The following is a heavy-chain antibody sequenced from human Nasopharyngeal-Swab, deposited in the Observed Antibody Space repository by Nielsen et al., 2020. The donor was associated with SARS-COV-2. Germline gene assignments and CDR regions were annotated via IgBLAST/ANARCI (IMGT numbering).Heavy chain of an antibody. V-gene: IGHV5-51*01. Sequence: GEALKISCKGSGYSFTSYWVGWVRQMPGKGPEWMGIIYPGDSDTRYSPSFQGQVTISADKSISTAYLQWSSRKASDTAMYYCARQGAVAGYYYYYMDVWGKGTTVTVSS. J-gene: IGHJ6*03. CDR3: ARQGAVAGYYYYYMDV. D-gene: IGHD6-19*01. CDR2: IYPGDSDT. CDR1: GYSFTSYW.